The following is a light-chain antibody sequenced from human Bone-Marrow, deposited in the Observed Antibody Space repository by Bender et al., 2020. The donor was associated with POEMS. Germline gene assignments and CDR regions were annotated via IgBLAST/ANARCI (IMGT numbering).Light chain of an antibody. CDR3: CSYVGPDSSAV. CDR1: SSNVGSYDY. CDR2: DVT. J-gene: IGLJ2*01. V-gene: IGLV2-11*01. Sequence: QSALTQPRSVSGSPGQSVTISCTGTSSNVGSYDYVSWYQKYPEKAPKLLIYDVTERPSGVPDRFSGSKSRNTASLTISGLQAEDEADYYCCSYVGPDSSAVFGGGTKLTVL.